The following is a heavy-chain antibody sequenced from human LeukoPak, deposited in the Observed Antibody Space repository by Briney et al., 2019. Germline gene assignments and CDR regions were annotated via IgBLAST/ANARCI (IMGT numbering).Heavy chain of an antibody. CDR1: GFTFSKYW. CDR3: AILWFGGL. V-gene: IGHV3-7*01. Sequence: GGSLRLSCVASGFTFSKYWMTWVRQAPGKGLERVANMKEDGSEEFYDDSVKGRFTISRDNARHSVDLQMNRLRGEDTAVYYCAILWFGGLWGQGTQVTV. J-gene: IGHJ4*02. CDR2: MKEDGSEE. D-gene: IGHD3-10*01.